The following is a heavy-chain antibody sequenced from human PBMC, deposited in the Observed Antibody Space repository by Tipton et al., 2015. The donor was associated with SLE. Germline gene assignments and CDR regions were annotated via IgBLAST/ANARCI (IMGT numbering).Heavy chain of an antibody. V-gene: IGHV4-34*01. CDR1: GGSISSYY. Sequence: TLSLTCTVSGGSISSYYWSWIRQPPGKGLEWIGEINHSGSTNYNPSLKSRVTISVDTSKNQFSLQLNSVTPEDTAVYYCCREIHYSGYPVDYWGQGTLVTVSS. D-gene: IGHD3-22*01. J-gene: IGHJ4*02. CDR2: INHSGST. CDR3: CREIHYSGYPVDY.